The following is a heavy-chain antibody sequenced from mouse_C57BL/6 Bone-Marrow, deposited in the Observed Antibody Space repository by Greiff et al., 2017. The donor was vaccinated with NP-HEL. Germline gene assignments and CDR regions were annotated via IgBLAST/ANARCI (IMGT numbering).Heavy chain of an antibody. Sequence: QVQLQQSGPGLVAPSQSLSITCTVSGFSLTSYGVHWVRQPPGKGLEWLVVIWSDGSTTYNSAHKYSLSISKDNSKSQVFLKMNRRQTDNTAMYYWAIHHTTVEPYAMDYWGQGTSVTVSS. CDR2: IWSDGST. V-gene: IGHV2-6-1*01. CDR3: AIHHTTVEPYAMDY. D-gene: IGHD1-1*01. CDR1: GFSLTSYG. J-gene: IGHJ4*01.